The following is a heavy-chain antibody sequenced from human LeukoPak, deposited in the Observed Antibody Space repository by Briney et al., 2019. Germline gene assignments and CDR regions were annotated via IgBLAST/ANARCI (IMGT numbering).Heavy chain of an antibody. V-gene: IGHV1-18*01. J-gene: IGHJ5*02. CDR1: GYAFTSYG. Sequence: ASVKVSCKPSGYAFTSYGISWVRQAPGQGLEWMGWISAYNGNTNYAQKLQGRVTMTTDTSTSTAYMGLRSLRSDDTAVYYCARDLQSIAASNWFDPWGQGTLVTVSS. CDR2: ISAYNGNT. D-gene: IGHD6-13*01. CDR3: ARDLQSIAASNWFDP.